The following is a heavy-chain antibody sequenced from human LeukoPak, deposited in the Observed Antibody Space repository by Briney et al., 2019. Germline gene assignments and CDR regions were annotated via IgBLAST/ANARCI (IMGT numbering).Heavy chain of an antibody. Sequence: SGTLSLTCAVSGGSISSSNWWSWVRQPPGKGLEWIGEIYHSGSTNYNPSLKSRVTISVDTSKNQFSLKLSSVTAADTAVYYCATGHYYGSGSYGYWGQGTLVTVSS. CDR3: ATGHYYGSGSYGY. J-gene: IGHJ4*02. CDR2: IYHSGST. V-gene: IGHV4-4*02. CDR1: GGSISSSNW. D-gene: IGHD3-10*01.